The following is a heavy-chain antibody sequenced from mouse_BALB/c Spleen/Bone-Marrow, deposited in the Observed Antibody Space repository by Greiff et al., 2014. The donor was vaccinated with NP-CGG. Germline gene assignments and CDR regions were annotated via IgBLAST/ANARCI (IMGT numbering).Heavy chain of an antibody. CDR1: GFSLTSYG. Sequence: QVQLQQPGPGLVAPSRSLSITCTVSGFSLTSYGVHWVRQPPGKGLEWLGVIWAGGSTNYNSALMSRLSISKDNSKSQVFLKMNSLQIDDTAMYYCARSGLRRPAMDYWGQGTSVTVSS. V-gene: IGHV2-9*02. J-gene: IGHJ4*01. D-gene: IGHD2-4*01. CDR2: IWAGGST. CDR3: ARSGLRRPAMDY.